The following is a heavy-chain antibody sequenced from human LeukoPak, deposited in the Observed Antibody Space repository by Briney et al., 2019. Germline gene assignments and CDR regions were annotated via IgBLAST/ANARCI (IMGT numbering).Heavy chain of an antibody. D-gene: IGHD6-13*01. CDR1: GYTFTSYY. Sequence: ASVKVSCKASGYTFTSYYMHWVRQAPGQGLEWMGIINPSGGSTSYAQKFQGRVTMTRDTSTSTVYMELSSLRSEDTAVYYCAREGRVIAAAGSYYYYYYMDVWGKGTTVTVSS. V-gene: IGHV1-46*01. CDR3: AREGRVIAAAGSYYYYYYMDV. J-gene: IGHJ6*03. CDR2: INPSGGST.